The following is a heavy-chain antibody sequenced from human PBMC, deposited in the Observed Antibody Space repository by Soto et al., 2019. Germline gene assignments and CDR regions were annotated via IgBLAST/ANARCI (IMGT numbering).Heavy chain of an antibody. Sequence: EVQLVESGGGLVKPGGSLRLSCAASGFTFNTYTMSWVRQAPGRGLEWVASISRTSDYIFYVDSVKGRFTISRDNAQTSLYLQMSSLRAEDTAVYYCRREEYDYWGQGPLVTVSS. V-gene: IGHV3-21*01. CDR1: GFTFNTYT. CDR3: RREEYDY. J-gene: IGHJ4*02. D-gene: IGHD1-26*01. CDR2: ISRTSDYI.